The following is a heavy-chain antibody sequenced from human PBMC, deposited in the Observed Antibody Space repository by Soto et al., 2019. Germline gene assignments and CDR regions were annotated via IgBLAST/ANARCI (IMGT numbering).Heavy chain of an antibody. CDR1: GYTFTNFG. V-gene: IGHV1-18*01. CDR2: ISAYNGNT. Sequence: QVQLVQSGAEVKNPGASVKVSCKASGYTFTNFGISWVRQAPGQGLEWMGWISAYNGNTNYAQKFQGRVTITTDASRSTSYMQLRSVRSDDTAVYYCARGGTPIDYGGQGTLVTVSS. J-gene: IGHJ4*02. CDR3: ARGGTPIDY. D-gene: IGHD3-16*01.